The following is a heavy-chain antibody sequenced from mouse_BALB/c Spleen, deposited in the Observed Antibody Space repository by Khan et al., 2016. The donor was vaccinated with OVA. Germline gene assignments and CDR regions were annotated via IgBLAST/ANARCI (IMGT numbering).Heavy chain of an antibody. D-gene: IGHD1-2*01. CDR2: INPNTYNI. V-gene: IGHV1-26*01. Sequence: VQLKQSGPDLVKTGASVKISCKASGYSFTAYYMNWVRLSHGKSLECIGRINPNTYNINYNQKFKGKATLTVDTSSSTAYMELRSLTSEDSAVYVCARGYGFFASWGQGTLVTVSA. J-gene: IGHJ3*01. CDR1: GYSFTAYY. CDR3: ARGYGFFAS.